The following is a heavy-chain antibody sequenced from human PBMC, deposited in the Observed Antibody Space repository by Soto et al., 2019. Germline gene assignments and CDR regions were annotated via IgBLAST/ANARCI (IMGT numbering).Heavy chain of an antibody. CDR2: ISGSGGST. CDR1: GFTFSSYA. Sequence: PGWSLRLSCAASGFTFSSYAMSWVRQAPGKGLEWVSAISGSGGSTYYADSVKGRFTISRDNSKNTLYLQMNSLRAEDTAVYYCAKGSGAFRWPAVYYFDYWGQGTLVTVSS. J-gene: IGHJ4*02. D-gene: IGHD1-20*01. CDR3: AKGSGAFRWPAVYYFDY. V-gene: IGHV3-23*01.